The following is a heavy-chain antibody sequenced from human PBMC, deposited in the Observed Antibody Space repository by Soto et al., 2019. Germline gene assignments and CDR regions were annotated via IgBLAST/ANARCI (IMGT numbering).Heavy chain of an antibody. J-gene: IGHJ4*02. CDR1: EFPFSNYG. Sequence: QVQLVESGGGVVQPGRSLRLSCAASEFPFSNYGMHWVRQAPGKGLEWVANISYDGSNKHYADSVKGRFTISRDNSKNMLFLQMCSLRTEDTAVYYCAGGQYYFDYCGQGTRVSVSS. CDR2: ISYDGSNK. CDR3: AGGQYYFDY. V-gene: IGHV3-30*03. D-gene: IGHD2-15*01.